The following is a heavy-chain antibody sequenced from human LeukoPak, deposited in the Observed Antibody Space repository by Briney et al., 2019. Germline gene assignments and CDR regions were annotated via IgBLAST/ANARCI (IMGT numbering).Heavy chain of an antibody. CDR1: GGTFSSYA. CDR2: ISAYNGNT. J-gene: IGHJ4*02. CDR3: ARRYSSGYYYFDY. Sequence: ASVKVSCKASGGTFSSYAISWVRQAPGQGLEWMGWISAYNGNTNYAQKLQGRVTMTTDTSTSTAYMELRSLRSDDTAVYYCARRYSSGYYYFDYWGQGTLVTVSS. D-gene: IGHD3-22*01. V-gene: IGHV1-18*01.